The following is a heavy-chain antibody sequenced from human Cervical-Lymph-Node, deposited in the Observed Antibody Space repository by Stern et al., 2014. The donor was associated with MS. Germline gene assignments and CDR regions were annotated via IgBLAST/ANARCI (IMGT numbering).Heavy chain of an antibody. CDR2: ISGNGMTI. J-gene: IGHJ4*02. Sequence: VQLEESGGDLVKPGGSLRLSCEASGFIFSDYYMGWIRQPPGKGLEWLSYISGNGMTIYYAGSVKGPFTISRDNSKNSLYLQMDDVKVEDTAMYYCARVPRGYTYGRDYWGQGTLVTVSS. CDR3: ARVPRGYTYGRDY. V-gene: IGHV3-11*01. D-gene: IGHD5-18*01. CDR1: GFIFSDYY.